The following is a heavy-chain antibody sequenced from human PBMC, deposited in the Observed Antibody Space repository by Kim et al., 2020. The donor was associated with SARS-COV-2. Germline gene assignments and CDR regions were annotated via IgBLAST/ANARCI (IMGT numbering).Heavy chain of an antibody. CDR3: TTDAGATHYLDY. J-gene: IGHJ4*02. CDR2: IKSSSDGGTS. CDR1: GFTFSHAW. D-gene: IGHD1-26*01. V-gene: IGHV3-15*01. Sequence: GGSLRLPCAVSGFTFSHAWMTWVRQAPGKGLEWVGHIKSSSDGGTSDYATPVKGRFTISRDDSKNLVFLQMNSLKTEDTALYYCTTDAGATHYLDYWGQG.